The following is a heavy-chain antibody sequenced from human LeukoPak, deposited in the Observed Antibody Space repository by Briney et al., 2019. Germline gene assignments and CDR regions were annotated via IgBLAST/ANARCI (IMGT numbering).Heavy chain of an antibody. V-gene: IGHV3-30*04. Sequence: GGSLRLSCAASGFTFSSYTMHWVRQAPDKGLEWVAATSFDGGNKYHADSVKGRFTISRDNSKNTLYLQMNSLRAEDTAVYFCARKSLWFKYYDYWGQGMLVTVSS. J-gene: IGHJ4*02. CDR1: GFTFSSYT. CDR2: TSFDGGNK. CDR3: ARKSLWFKYYDY. D-gene: IGHD3-10*01.